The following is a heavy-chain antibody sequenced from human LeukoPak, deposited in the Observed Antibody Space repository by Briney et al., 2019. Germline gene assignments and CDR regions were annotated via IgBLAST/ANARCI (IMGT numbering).Heavy chain of an antibody. CDR1: GFTFSGSA. Sequence: TGGSLKLSCAASGFTFSGSAMHWVRQASGKGLEWVGRIRSKANSYATAYAASVKGRFIISRDDSKNTAYLQMNSLKTEDTAVYYCTCYDSSGPGFTDFWGQGTLVTVSS. V-gene: IGHV3-73*01. CDR3: TCYDSSGPGFTDF. D-gene: IGHD3-22*01. J-gene: IGHJ4*02. CDR2: IRSKANSYAT.